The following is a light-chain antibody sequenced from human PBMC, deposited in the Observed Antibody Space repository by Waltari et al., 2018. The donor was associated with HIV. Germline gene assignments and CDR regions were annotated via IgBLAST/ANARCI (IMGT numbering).Light chain of an antibody. Sequence: NFMLTQPNSVSESPGKTVTISCTRTGGSITSNYVQWYQRRPGGSPTTVIYADDQRPSGVPGRFSGSIDSSSNSASLTISGLKPEDEADYYCQSSDRNNQVFGGGTKLTVL. V-gene: IGLV6-57*01. CDR2: ADD. CDR1: GGSITSNY. J-gene: IGLJ3*02. CDR3: QSSDRNNQV.